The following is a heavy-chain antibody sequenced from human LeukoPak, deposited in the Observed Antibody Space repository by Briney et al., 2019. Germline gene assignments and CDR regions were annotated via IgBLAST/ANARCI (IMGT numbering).Heavy chain of an antibody. Sequence: GGSLRLSCAASGNYWMNWVRQAPGKGLVWVSHINSDGCWTSYADSVKGRFTISNDNAKNTVYLQMIILCAGDTAVYYCVSFYETYWGRGTLVTVSS. CDR2: INSDGCWT. D-gene: IGHD2-2*01. CDR1: GNYW. V-gene: IGHV3-74*01. J-gene: IGHJ4*02. CDR3: VSFYETY.